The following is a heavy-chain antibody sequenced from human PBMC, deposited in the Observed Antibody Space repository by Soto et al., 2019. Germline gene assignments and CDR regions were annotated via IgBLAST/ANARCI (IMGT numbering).Heavy chain of an antibody. CDR1: GFTFSSYW. Sequence: PGGSLRLSCAASGFTFSSYWMSWVRQAPGKGLEWVANIKQDGSEKYYVDSVKGRFTISRDNAKNSLYLQMSSLRAEDTAVYYSASTGPAAMYFDYWGQGTLVTVSS. V-gene: IGHV3-7*01. CDR3: ASTGPAAMYFDY. D-gene: IGHD2-2*01. CDR2: IKQDGSEK. J-gene: IGHJ4*02.